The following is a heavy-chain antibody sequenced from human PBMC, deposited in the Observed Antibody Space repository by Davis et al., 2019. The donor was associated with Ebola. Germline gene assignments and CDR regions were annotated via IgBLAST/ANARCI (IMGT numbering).Heavy chain of an antibody. D-gene: IGHD6-6*01. CDR1: GYTFTSYY. V-gene: IGHV1-2*04. J-gene: IGHJ6*02. CDR2: INPNSGGT. CDR3: ARDKQLHDYYYYGMDV. Sequence: ASVKVSCKASGYTFTSYYMHWVRQAPGQGLEWMGWINPNSGGTNYAQKFQGWVTMTRDTSISTAYMKLSRLRSDDTAVYYCARDKQLHDYYYYGMDVWGQGTTVTVSS.